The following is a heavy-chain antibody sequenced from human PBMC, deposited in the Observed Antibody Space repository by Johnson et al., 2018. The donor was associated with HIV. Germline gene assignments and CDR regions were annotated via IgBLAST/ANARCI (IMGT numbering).Heavy chain of an antibody. J-gene: IGHJ3*02. V-gene: IGHV3-30*02. CDR2: TRYDGSNK. CDR3: AKSDRGYDAFDS. CDR1: GLTFSGSG. D-gene: IGHD5-12*01. Sequence: QVQLVESGGGMVQPGGSLRLSCAASGLTFSGSGMHWVRQAPGKGLEWVAFTRYDGSNKHYVDSVKGRFTISRDNSKNTLYLQMNSLLPEDTAVYYCAKSDRGYDAFDSWGQGTRVTVSS.